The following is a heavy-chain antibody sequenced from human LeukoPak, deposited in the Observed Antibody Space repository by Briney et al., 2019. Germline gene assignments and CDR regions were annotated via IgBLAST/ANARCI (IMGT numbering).Heavy chain of an antibody. CDR3: ARDGSGWSNY. V-gene: IGHV3-7*05. Sequence: GATLRLSCAASGFTFSSYWMSWIRQAPGKGLEWVANIKPDERENYYVDSVKGRFTISRDTAKNSLYLQMNSLRAEDTAVYYCARDGSGWSNYWGQGTLVTVSS. CDR2: IKPDEREN. CDR1: GFTFSSYW. J-gene: IGHJ4*02. D-gene: IGHD6-19*01.